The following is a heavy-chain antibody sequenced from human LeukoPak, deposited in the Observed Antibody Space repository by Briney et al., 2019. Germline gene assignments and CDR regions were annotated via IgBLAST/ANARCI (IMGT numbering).Heavy chain of an antibody. CDR2: MNPNSGNT. D-gene: IGHD3-10*01. CDR3: ARDLLWFRGGFDP. V-gene: IGHV1-8*01. CDR1: GYTFTSYD. Sequence: ASVKVSCKASGYTFTSYDINWVRQATGQGLEWMGWMNPNSGNTGYAQKFQGIVTMTRNTSISTAYMELSSLRSEDTAVYYCARDLLWFRGGFDPWGQGTLVTVSS. J-gene: IGHJ5*02.